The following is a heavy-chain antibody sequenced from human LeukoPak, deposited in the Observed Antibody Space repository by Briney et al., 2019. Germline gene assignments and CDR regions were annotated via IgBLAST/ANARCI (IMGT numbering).Heavy chain of an antibody. D-gene: IGHD3-10*01. V-gene: IGHV4-34*01. Sequence: PSETLSLTCAVYGGSFSGYYWSWIRHPPGKGIEWIGEINHSGNTNYSPSLKTRFPISGDTPKNQFSLTLSAVTPGDTALYYCGRGRRRLSITMVQGVIGWFDPWGEGTLVPVSS. CDR2: INHSGNT. CDR3: GRGRRRLSITMVQGVIGWFDP. CDR1: GGSFSGYY. J-gene: IGHJ5*02.